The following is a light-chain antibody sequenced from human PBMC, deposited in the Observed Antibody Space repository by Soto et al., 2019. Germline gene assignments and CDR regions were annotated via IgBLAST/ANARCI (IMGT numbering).Light chain of an antibody. CDR3: MKETHWPIT. CDR2: KVS. J-gene: IGKJ5*01. Sequence: DVVRSQSPVSLPVNLEQPASSSCRSSQSLVYSDGNTDFSWFQQRPGRSPRRXIYKVSNRDSGVPARLSGSGSGTDFALKISRVEAEHVGVYYCMKETHWPITCGQGTRLEI. V-gene: IGKV2-30*01. CDR1: QSLVYSDGNTD.